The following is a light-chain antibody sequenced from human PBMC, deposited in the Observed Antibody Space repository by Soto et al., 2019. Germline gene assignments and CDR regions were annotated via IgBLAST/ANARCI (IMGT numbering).Light chain of an antibody. CDR1: SSDVGGYNY. J-gene: IGLJ1*01. Sequence: QSVLTQPRSVSGSPGQSVAIACTGTSSDVGGYNYVSWYQQHPGKAPKLMIYDVTKRPSGVPDRFSGSKSGNTASLTISGLQAVYEADYYCCSYAGGVYVSGTGNKLTVL. V-gene: IGLV2-11*01. CDR2: DVT. CDR3: CSYAGGVYV.